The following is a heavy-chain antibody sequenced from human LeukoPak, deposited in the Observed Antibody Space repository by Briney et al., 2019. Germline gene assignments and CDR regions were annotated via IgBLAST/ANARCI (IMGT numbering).Heavy chain of an antibody. CDR2: INPKNGDT. J-gene: IGHJ4*02. D-gene: IGHD1-20*01. CDR3: ARDNWNGPYFDY. CDR1: GYTFTDYY. Sequence: ASVKVSCKASGYTFTDYYIHWVRQAPGQGPEWVGWINPKNGDTNYEQRFQGWVTVTRDTSISTAYMELNRLTSHDTAVYYCARDNWNGPYFDYWGQGTLVTVSS. V-gene: IGHV1-2*04.